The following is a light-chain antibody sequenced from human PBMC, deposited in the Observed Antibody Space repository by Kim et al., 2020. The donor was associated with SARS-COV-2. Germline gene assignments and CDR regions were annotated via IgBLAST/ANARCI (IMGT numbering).Light chain of an antibody. CDR1: QSVSSY. CDR3: QQRSNWPP. CDR2: DAS. V-gene: IGKV3-11*01. J-gene: IGKJ2*01. Sequence: EIVLTQSPATLSLSPGERATLSCRASQSVSSYLAWYQQKPGQAPRLLIYDASNRATGIPARFSGSGSGTDFTLTISSLEPEDCAVYYCQQRSNWPPFGQGTKLEI.